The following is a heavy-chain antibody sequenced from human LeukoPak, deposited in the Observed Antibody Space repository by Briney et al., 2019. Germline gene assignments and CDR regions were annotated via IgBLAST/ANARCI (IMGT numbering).Heavy chain of an antibody. D-gene: IGHD3-22*01. CDR2: ISSSSSYI. V-gene: IGHV3-21*04. J-gene: IGHJ4*02. Sequence: PGGSLRLSCAASGFTFSSYEMNWVRQAPGKGLEWVSSISSSSSYIYYADSVKGRFTISRDNSKNTLYLQMNTLRAEDTAVYCCAKRGYDNIGYYPYFDYWGQGTLVTVSS. CDR3: AKRGYDNIGYYPYFDY. CDR1: GFTFSSYE.